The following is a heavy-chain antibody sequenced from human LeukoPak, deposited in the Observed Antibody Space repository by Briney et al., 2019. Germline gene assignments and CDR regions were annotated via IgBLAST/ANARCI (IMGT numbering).Heavy chain of an antibody. CDR3: ARDCTNGVCLDY. D-gene: IGHD2-8*01. J-gene: IGHJ4*02. CDR2: IYHSGST. CDR1: GYSISSGYY. Sequence: PSETLSLTCAVSGYSISSGYYWGWIPPPPGKGLEWFGIIYHSGSTYYNPSLKSRVTVSVDTSKNQFSLKLSSVTAADTAVYYCARDCTNGVCLDYWGQGTLVTVSS. V-gene: IGHV4-38-2*02.